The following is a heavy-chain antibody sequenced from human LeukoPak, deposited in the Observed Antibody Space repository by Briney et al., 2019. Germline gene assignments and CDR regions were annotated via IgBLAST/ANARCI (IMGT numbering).Heavy chain of an antibody. Sequence: ASVKVSCKASGYTFTGYYMHWVRQAPGQGLEWMGWMNPNTGNTGYAQKFQGRVTITRNTSISTVYMELSSLRSEDTAVYYCARGVGATISYYHYYIDVWGKGTTVTVSS. V-gene: IGHV1-8*03. CDR1: GYTFTGYY. J-gene: IGHJ6*03. D-gene: IGHD1-26*01. CDR2: MNPNTGNT. CDR3: ARGVGATISYYHYYIDV.